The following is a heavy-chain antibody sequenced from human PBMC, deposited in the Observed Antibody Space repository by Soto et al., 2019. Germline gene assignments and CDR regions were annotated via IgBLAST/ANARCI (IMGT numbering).Heavy chain of an antibody. V-gene: IGHV3-30*18. J-gene: IGHJ4*02. CDR3: AKDGDIAAAGYYFDY. Sequence: VRLSCAASGFTFSTYGMHWVRQAPGKGLEWVAVTSNDGRNKYHADSVKGRFTISRDNSKNTLYLQMNSLRAEDTAVYFCAKDGDIAAAGYYFDYWGQGTLVTVSS. CDR2: TSNDGRNK. CDR1: GFTFSTYG. D-gene: IGHD6-13*01.